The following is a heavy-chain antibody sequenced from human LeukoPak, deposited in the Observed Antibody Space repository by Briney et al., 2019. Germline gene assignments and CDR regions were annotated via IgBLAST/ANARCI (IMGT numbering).Heavy chain of an antibody. Sequence: PGRSLRLSCAASGFTFSSYSMNWVRQAPGKGLEWVSSISSSSSYIYYADSVKGRFTISRDNAKNSLYLQMNSLRAEDTAVYYCARVGVVVPAAPMGWFDPWGQGTLVTVSS. CDR1: GFTFSSYS. CDR3: ARVGVVVPAAPMGWFDP. CDR2: ISSSSSYI. D-gene: IGHD2-2*01. J-gene: IGHJ5*02. V-gene: IGHV3-21*01.